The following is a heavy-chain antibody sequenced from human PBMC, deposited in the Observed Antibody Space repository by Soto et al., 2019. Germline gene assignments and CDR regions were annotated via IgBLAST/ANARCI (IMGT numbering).Heavy chain of an antibody. CDR1: GVSISGYY. D-gene: IGHD2-21*02. CDR2: MYNTGST. CDR3: ARDLWGYCGTDCYPLDV. Sequence: SETLSLTCTVSGVSISGYYWSWIRQPPGKGLEWIGYMYNTGSTVYNPSFKSRVSISVDTSKNQFSLKLNSVTAADTAVYYCARDLWGYCGTDCYPLDVWGQGTTVT. V-gene: IGHV4-59*01. J-gene: IGHJ6*02.